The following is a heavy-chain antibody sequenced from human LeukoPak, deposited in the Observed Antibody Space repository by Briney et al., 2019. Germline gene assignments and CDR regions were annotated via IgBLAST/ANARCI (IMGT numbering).Heavy chain of an antibody. D-gene: IGHD6-6*01. V-gene: IGHV4-34*01. CDR3: ARERAHAAPKRYYYYYYYMDV. CDR2: INHSGST. Sequence: PSETLSLTCAVYGGSFSGYYWSWIRQPPGKGLEWIGEINHSGSTNYNPSLKSRVTISVDTSKNQFSLKLSSVTAADTAVYYCARERAHAAPKRYYYYYYYMDVWGKGTTVTVSS. J-gene: IGHJ6*03. CDR1: GGSFSGYY.